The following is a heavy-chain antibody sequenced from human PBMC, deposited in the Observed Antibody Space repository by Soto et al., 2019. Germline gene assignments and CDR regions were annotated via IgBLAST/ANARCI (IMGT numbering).Heavy chain of an antibody. J-gene: IGHJ4*02. D-gene: IGHD3-3*01. Sequence: PGGSLRLSCAASGFTFSSYAMSWVRQAPGKGLEWVSAISGSGGSTYYADSVKGRFTISRDNSKNTLYLQMNSLRAEDTAVYYCAKSPGSGYYPGDYDYWGQGTLVTVSS. CDR3: AKSPGSGYYPGDYDY. CDR2: ISGSGGST. V-gene: IGHV3-23*01. CDR1: GFTFSSYA.